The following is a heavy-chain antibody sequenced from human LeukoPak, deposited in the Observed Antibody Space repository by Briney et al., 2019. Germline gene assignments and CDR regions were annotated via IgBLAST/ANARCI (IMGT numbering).Heavy chain of an antibody. CDR3: AREGPTAIKYYFDY. J-gene: IGHJ4*02. D-gene: IGHD2-2*01. CDR1: GYTLTELS. CDR2: FDPEDGET. V-gene: IGHV1-24*01. Sequence: ASVKVSCKVSGYTLTELSMHWVRQAPGKGLEWMGGFDPEDGETIYAQKFQGRVTMTSDTSTSTVYMELSSLRSEDTAVYYCAREGPTAIKYYFDYWGQGTLVTVSS.